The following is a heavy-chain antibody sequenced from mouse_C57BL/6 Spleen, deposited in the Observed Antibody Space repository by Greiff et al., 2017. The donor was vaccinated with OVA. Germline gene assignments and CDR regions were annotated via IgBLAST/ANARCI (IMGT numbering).Heavy chain of an antibody. CDR1: GYTFTDYY. CDR3: AKDSSGYYFDY. Sequence: EVKLQQSGPELVKPGASVKISCKASGYTFTDYYMNWVKQSHGKSLEWIGDINPNNGGTSYNQKFKGKATLTVDKSSSTAYMELRSLTSEDSAVYYCAKDSSGYYFDYWGQGTTLTVSS. CDR2: INPNNGGT. V-gene: IGHV1-26*01. J-gene: IGHJ2*01. D-gene: IGHD3-2*02.